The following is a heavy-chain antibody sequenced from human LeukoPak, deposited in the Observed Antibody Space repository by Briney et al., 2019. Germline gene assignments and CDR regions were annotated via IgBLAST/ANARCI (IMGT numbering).Heavy chain of an antibody. J-gene: IGHJ3*02. CDR1: GYTFTSYD. D-gene: IGHD3-10*01. CDR3: ARYVLLWFGEPNRHDAFDI. CDR2: MNPNSGNT. Sequence: EASVKVSCKASGYTFTSYDINWVRQATGQGLEWMGWMNPNSGNTGYAQKFQGRVTMTTNTSISTAYMELSSLRSEDTAVYYCARYVLLWFGEPNRHDAFDIWGQGTMVTVSS. V-gene: IGHV1-8*01.